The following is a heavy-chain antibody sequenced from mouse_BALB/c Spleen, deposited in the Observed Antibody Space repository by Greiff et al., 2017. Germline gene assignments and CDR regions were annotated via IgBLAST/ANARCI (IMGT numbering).Heavy chain of an antibody. CDR2: IWGDGST. Sequence: VQGVESGPGLVAPSQSLSITCTVSGFSLTGYGVNWVRQPPGKGLEWLGMIWGDGSTDYNSALKSRLSISKDNSKSQVFLKMNSLQTDDTARYYCARGGGLGRKGYAMDYWGQGTSVTVSS. D-gene: IGHD4-1*01. V-gene: IGHV2-6-7*01. J-gene: IGHJ4*01. CDR1: GFSLTGYG. CDR3: ARGGGLGRKGYAMDY.